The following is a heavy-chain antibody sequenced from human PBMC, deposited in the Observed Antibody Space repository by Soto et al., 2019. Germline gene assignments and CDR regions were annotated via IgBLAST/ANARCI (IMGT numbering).Heavy chain of an antibody. V-gene: IGHV1-18*01. CDR3: ARDVAAAFGAPTGKRQTSHKPNFDY. CDR1: GYTFTSYG. D-gene: IGHD6-13*01. J-gene: IGHJ4*02. CDR2: ISAYNGNT. Sequence: ASVKVSCKASGYTFTSYGISWVRQAPGQGLEWMGWISAYNGNTNYAQKLQGRVTMTTDTSTSTAYTELRSLRSDDTAVYYCARDVAAAFGAPTGKRQTSHKPNFDYWGQGTLVTVSS.